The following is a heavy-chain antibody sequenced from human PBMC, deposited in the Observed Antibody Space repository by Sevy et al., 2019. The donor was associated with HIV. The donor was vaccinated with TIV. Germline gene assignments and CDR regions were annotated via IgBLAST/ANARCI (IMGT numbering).Heavy chain of an antibody. V-gene: IGHV3-48*01. J-gene: IGHJ4*02. CDR1: GFTFSSYS. CDR3: ASDPPLYCSSTSCYFGQLDY. D-gene: IGHD2-2*01. Sequence: GGSLRLSCAASGFTFSSYSMNWVRQAPGKGLEWVSYISSSSSTIYYADSVKGRFTISRDNAKNSLYLQMNSLRAEDTAVYYCASDPPLYCSSTSCYFGQLDYWGQGTLVTVSS. CDR2: ISSSSSTI.